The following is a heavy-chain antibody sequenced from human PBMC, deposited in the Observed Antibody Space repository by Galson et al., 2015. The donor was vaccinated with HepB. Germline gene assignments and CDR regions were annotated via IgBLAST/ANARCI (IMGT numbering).Heavy chain of an antibody. V-gene: IGHV3-15*01. CDR1: GFTFSNAW. CDR3: TSTGEKLELLYYYGMDV. CDR2: IKSKTDGGTT. Sequence: SLRLSCAASGFTFSNAWMSWVRQAPGKGLEWVGRIKSKTDGGTTDYAAPVKGRFTISRDDSKNTLYLQMNSLKTEDTAVYYCTSTGEKLELLYYYGMDVWGQGTTVTVSS. J-gene: IGHJ6*02. D-gene: IGHD1-7*01.